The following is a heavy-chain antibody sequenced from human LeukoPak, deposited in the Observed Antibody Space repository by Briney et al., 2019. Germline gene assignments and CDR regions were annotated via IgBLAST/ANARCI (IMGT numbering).Heavy chain of an antibody. V-gene: IGHV3-30*18. CDR1: GFTFSSYG. CDR2: ISYDGSNK. J-gene: IGHJ3*02. D-gene: IGHD5-24*01. CDR3: AKSQRWLQLDAFDI. Sequence: PGRSLRLSRAASGFTFSSYGMHWVRQAPGKGLEWVAVISYDGSNKYYADSVKGRFTISRDNSKNTLYLQMNSLRAEDTAVYYCAKSQRWLQLDAFDIWGQGTMVTVSS.